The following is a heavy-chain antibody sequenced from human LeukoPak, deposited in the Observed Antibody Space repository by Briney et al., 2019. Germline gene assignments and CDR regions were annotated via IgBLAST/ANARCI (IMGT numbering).Heavy chain of an antibody. CDR3: ARDLIAAPGGYFDY. V-gene: IGHV6-1*01. J-gene: IGHJ4*02. CDR1: GDSLSSNSAA. Sequence: SQTLSLTCALSGDSLSSNSAAWHWLRQSPSRGLEWLGRTYYRSKWYNDYAVSVKSRITINPDTSKNQFSLQLNSVTPEDTAVYYCARDLIAAPGGYFDYWGQGTLVTVSS. D-gene: IGHD2-15*01. CDR2: TYYRSKWYN.